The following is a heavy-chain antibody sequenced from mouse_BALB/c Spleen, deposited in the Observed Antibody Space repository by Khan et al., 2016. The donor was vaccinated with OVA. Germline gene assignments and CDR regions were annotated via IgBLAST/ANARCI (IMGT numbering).Heavy chain of an antibody. D-gene: IGHD1-1*01. Sequence: QVQLQQSGAELVKAGASVKMSCKASGYTFTSYWMHWVKQRLGQGLEWFAETNPTNGRPYYNETFKRKATLPVDNSSSTAYMLLSGPTFEDSASYYCARIKKIVATYFDYWGQGTTLTVSS. CDR3: ARIKKIVATYFDY. CDR1: GYTFTSYW. J-gene: IGHJ2*01. V-gene: IGHV1S81*02. CDR2: TNPTNGRP.